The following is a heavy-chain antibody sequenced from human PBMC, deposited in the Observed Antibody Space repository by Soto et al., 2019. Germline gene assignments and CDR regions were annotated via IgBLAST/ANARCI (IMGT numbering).Heavy chain of an antibody. J-gene: IGHJ6*02. D-gene: IGHD5-18*01. Sequence: QVHLVQSGAEVKKPGSSVKVSCKASGGAFSSYAISWVRQAPGQGLEWMGRIIPMFGTTDFAQKFQGRVTITADDSTSTAYMDLCGLRSEDTAVYYCARGPGTAMAYYYGLDVWGQGATVTVSS. CDR3: ARGPGTAMAYYYGLDV. CDR1: GGAFSSYA. V-gene: IGHV1-69*01. CDR2: IIPMFGTT.